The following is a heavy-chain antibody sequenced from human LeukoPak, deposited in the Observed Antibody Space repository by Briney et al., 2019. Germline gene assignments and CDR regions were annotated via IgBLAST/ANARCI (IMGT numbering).Heavy chain of an antibody. V-gene: IGHV1-2*02. Sequence: ASVKVSCKASGYSFYDYYIHWVRQAPGQGLEWMGWIDPNSGVRNYAQKFQGRVTMTRDTSSTTAYMDLSSLTSDDTAVYYCARGGCSGGSCYSSWFDPWGQGTLVTVSS. CDR2: IDPNSGVR. CDR1: GYSFYDYY. J-gene: IGHJ5*02. CDR3: ARGGCSGGSCYSSWFDP. D-gene: IGHD2-15*01.